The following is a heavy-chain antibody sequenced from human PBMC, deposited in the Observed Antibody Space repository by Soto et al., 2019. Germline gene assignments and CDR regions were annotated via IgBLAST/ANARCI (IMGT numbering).Heavy chain of an antibody. CDR2: IIPVFGTT. D-gene: IGHD3-10*01. V-gene: IGHV1-69*18. CDR1: GDTFSGYP. Sequence: QVQLVQSGAELKKPGSSVKVSCKASGDTFSGYPSNWVRQAPGEGLEWMGRIIPVFGTTNDAQRFEGRVTFTADESTHNAYMELRGLMSEETAVYYCARDGGFGELKYWGTGPLVTVS. CDR3: ARDGGFGELKY. J-gene: IGHJ4*02.